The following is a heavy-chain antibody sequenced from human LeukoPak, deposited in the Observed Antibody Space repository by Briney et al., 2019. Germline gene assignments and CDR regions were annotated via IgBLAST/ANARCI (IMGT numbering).Heavy chain of an antibody. CDR1: GGSVSSYY. V-gene: IGHV4-4*09. J-gene: IGHJ4*02. Sequence: PSETLSLTCTVSGGSVSSYYWSWIRQPPGKGLEWIGYIYTSGSTNYNPSLKSRVSMSVDTSKNQFSLKLTSVTAADTAVYFCARDGADVYGRAFDYWGQGTLVSVSS. CDR3: ARDGADVYGRAFDY. D-gene: IGHD3-10*01. CDR2: IYTSGST.